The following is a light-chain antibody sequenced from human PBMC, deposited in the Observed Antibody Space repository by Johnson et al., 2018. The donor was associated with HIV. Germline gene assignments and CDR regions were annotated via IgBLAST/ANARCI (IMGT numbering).Light chain of an antibody. CDR3: AAWDDSLSVHYV. Sequence: QSVLTQPPSVSAAPGQKVTISCSGSSSNIGNNYVSWYQQLPGTAPKLLIYRNNQRPSGVPDRFSGSKSGTSASLAISGLRSGDEADYYCAAWDDSLSVHYVVGTGTKVTVL. V-gene: IGLV1-47*01. CDR2: RNN. CDR1: SSNIGNNY. J-gene: IGLJ1*01.